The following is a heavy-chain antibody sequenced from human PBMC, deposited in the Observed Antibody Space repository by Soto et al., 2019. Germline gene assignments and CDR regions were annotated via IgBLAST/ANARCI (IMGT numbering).Heavy chain of an antibody. CDR2: ISSSSSTI. Sequence: GGSLRLSCAASGFTFSSYSMNWVRQAPGKGLEWVSYISSSSSTIYYADSVKGRFTISRDNAKNSLYLQMNSLRAEDTAVYYCARHILTGNYYMDVWGKGTTVTVSS. V-gene: IGHV3-48*01. CDR3: ARHILTGNYYMDV. D-gene: IGHD3-9*01. J-gene: IGHJ6*03. CDR1: GFTFSSYS.